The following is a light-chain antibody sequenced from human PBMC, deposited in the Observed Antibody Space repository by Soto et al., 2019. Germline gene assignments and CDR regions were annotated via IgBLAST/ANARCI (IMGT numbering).Light chain of an antibody. CDR2: SND. V-gene: IGLV1-44*01. CDR1: SSNIGSNT. Sequence: QSVLTQPPSASGTPGQRVTISCSGSSSNIGSNTVNWYQQLPGTAPKLLISSNDQRPSGVPDRFSGSKSGTSASLAISGLQSEDEADYYCAAWDDSLSGWVFGGGTKLTVL. J-gene: IGLJ3*02. CDR3: AAWDDSLSGWV.